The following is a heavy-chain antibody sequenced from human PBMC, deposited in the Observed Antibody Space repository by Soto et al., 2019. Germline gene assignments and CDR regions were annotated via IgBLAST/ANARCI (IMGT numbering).Heavy chain of an antibody. Sequence: SETLSLTCTVSGGSISSSSYYWGWIRQPPGKGLEWIGSIYYSGSTYYNPSLKSRVTISVDTSKNQFSLKLSSVTAADTAVYYCAILPGFTMVRGVPALGGMDVWGQGTTVTVSS. D-gene: IGHD3-10*01. CDR2: IYYSGST. CDR3: AILPGFTMVRGVPALGGMDV. V-gene: IGHV4-39*01. CDR1: GGSISSSSYY. J-gene: IGHJ6*02.